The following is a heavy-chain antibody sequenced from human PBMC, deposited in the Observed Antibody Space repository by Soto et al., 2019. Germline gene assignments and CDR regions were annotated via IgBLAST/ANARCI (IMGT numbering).Heavy chain of an antibody. CDR1: GFTFSSYA. CDR2: ISYDGSNK. V-gene: IGHV3-30-3*01. CDR3: ARGEYYDILTGYSYGMDV. J-gene: IGHJ6*02. Sequence: HPGGSLRLSCAASGFTFSSYAMHWVRQAPGKGLEWVAVISYDGSNKYYADSVKGRFTISRDNSKNTLYLQMNSLRAEDTAVYYCARGEYYDILTGYSYGMDVWGQGTTVTVSS. D-gene: IGHD3-9*01.